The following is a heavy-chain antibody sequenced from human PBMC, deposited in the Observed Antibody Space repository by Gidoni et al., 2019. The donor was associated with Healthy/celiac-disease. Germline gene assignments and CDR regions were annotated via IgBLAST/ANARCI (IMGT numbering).Heavy chain of an antibody. CDR1: GGSFSGYY. V-gene: IGHV4-34*01. CDR3: ARGDRRTRNWFDP. Sequence: QVQLQQWGAGLLKPSETLSLTCAVYGGSFSGYYWSWIRQPPGKGLEWIGEINHSGSTNYNPSLKSRVTISVDTSKNQFSLKLSSVTAADTAVYYCARGDRRTRNWFDPWGQGTLVTVSS. CDR2: INHSGST. J-gene: IGHJ5*02.